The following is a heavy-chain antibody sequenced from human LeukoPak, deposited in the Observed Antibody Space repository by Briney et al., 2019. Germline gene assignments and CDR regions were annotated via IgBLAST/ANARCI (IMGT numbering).Heavy chain of an antibody. CDR3: ARDRAAADLDY. D-gene: IGHD6-13*01. V-gene: IGHV3-33*01. Sequence: PGGSLRLSCAASGFTFSIYGMHGVRQAPGKGLEWVAVIWYDGSNKFYADSVKGRFTISRDNSKNTLYLQMNSLRAEDTAVYYCARDRAAADLDYWGQGTLVTVSS. J-gene: IGHJ4*02. CDR2: IWYDGSNK. CDR1: GFTFSIYG.